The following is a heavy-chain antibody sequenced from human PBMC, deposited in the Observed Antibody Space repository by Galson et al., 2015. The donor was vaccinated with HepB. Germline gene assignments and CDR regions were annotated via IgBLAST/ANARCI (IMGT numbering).Heavy chain of an antibody. Sequence: SGFTFSDPYMSWIRQAPGKGLEWVSYISGSGTDTNCADSVKGRFTISRDNAKNSLYLQMNSLEAEDTALYYCAKGAPGADSWGQGTLVTVSS. CDR2: ISGSGTDT. CDR1: GFTFSDPY. V-gene: IGHV3-11*06. J-gene: IGHJ4*02. CDR3: AKGAPGADS.